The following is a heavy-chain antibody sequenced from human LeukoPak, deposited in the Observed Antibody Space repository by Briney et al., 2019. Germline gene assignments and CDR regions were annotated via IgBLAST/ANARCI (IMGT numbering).Heavy chain of an antibody. CDR1: GFTFSSYE. CDR2: ISSSSRTI. D-gene: IGHD5-12*01. Sequence: PGGSLRLSCAASGFTFSSYEFNWVRQAPGKGLEWVSYISSSSRTIFYADSVKGRFTISRDNAKNTLYLQMNSLRAEDTAVYYCARGTGYAVFDIWGQGTMVTVSS. J-gene: IGHJ3*02. CDR3: ARGTGYAVFDI. V-gene: IGHV3-48*03.